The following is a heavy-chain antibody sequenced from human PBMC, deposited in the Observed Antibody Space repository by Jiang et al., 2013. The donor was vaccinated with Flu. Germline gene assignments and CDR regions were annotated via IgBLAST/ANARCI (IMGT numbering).Heavy chain of an antibody. D-gene: IGHD3-22*01. CDR1: GFVFSKYG. CDR3: VKETYYYDSSGYYPFDS. V-gene: IGHV3-23*01. CDR2: ISDTGYKT. J-gene: IGHJ4*02. Sequence: QLLESGGGLVQPGGSLRLSCAASGFVFSKYGMSWVRRAPGKGLEWVSGISDTGYKTDYADSVKGRFTVTRDNSKNTLYVEMNSLRAEDTALYYCVKETYYYDSSGYYPFDSWGQGTLVTVSS.